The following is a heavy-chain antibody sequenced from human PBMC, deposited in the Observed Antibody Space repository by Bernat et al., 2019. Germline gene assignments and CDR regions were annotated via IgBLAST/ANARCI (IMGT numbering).Heavy chain of an antibody. CDR3: ARDGVATIPYYFDY. CDR1: GFTFSSYG. J-gene: IGHJ4*02. V-gene: IGHV3-30*03. Sequence: QVQLVESGGGVVQPGRSLRLSCAASGFTFSSYGMHWVRQAPGKGLEWVAVISYDGSNKYYADSVKGRFTISRDNSKNTLYLQMNSLRAEDTAVYYCARDGVATIPYYFDYWGQGTLVTVSS. CDR2: ISYDGSNK. D-gene: IGHD5-12*01.